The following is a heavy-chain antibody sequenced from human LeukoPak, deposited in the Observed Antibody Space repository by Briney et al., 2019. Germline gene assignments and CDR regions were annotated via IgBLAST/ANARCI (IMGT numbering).Heavy chain of an antibody. CDR2: IIPIFGTA. CDR1: GGTFSSYA. D-gene: IGHD5-12*01. V-gene: IGHV1-69*13. J-gene: IGHJ6*03. Sequence: GASVKVSCKASGGTFSSYAISWVRQAPGQGLEWMGGIIPIFGTANYAQKFQGRVTITADESTSTAYMELSSLRSEDTAVYYCARVDATITVRGFGYMDVWGKGTTVTVSS. CDR3: ARVDATITVRGFGYMDV.